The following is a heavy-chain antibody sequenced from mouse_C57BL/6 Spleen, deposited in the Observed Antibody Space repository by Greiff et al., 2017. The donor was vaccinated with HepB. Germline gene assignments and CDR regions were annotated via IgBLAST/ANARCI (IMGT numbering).Heavy chain of an antibody. V-gene: IGHV5-4*01. CDR3: AREDTPRRVFDY. Sequence: EVHLVESGGGLVKPGGSLKLSCAASGFTFSSYAMSWVRQTPEKRLEWVATISDGGSYTYYPDNVKGRFTISRDNAKNNLYLQMSHLKSEDTAMYYCAREDTPRRVFDYWGQGTTLTVSS. J-gene: IGHJ2*01. D-gene: IGHD2-10*02. CDR1: GFTFSSYA. CDR2: ISDGGSYT.